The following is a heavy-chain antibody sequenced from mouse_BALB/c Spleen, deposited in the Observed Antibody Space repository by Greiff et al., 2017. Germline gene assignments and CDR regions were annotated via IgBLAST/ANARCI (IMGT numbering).Heavy chain of an antibody. D-gene: IGHD4-1*01. CDR2: ISNGGGST. CDR3: ARQLTGWFAY. J-gene: IGHJ3*01. V-gene: IGHV5-12-2*01. Sequence: EVQVVESGGGLVQPGGSLKLSCAASGFTFSSYTMSWVRQTPEKRLEWVAYISNGGGSTYYPDTVKGRFTISRDNAKNTLYLQMSSLKSEDTAMYYCARQLTGWFAYWGQGTLVTVSA. CDR1: GFTFSSYT.